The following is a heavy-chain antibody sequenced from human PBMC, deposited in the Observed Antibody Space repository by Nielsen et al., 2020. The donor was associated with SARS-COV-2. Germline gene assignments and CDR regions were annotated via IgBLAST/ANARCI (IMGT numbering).Heavy chain of an antibody. CDR1: GFTFTNSW. Sequence: GGSLRLSCAASGFTFTNSWMLWVRQAPGKGLVWVSRIKSDGRTINYADSVKGRFTISRDNAKNTVFLQMNSLRAEDTAVYYCARDPGGQRRYENWGQGTLVTVSS. CDR3: ARDPGGQRRYEN. CDR2: IKSDGRTI. V-gene: IGHV3-74*01. D-gene: IGHD5-24*01. J-gene: IGHJ4*02.